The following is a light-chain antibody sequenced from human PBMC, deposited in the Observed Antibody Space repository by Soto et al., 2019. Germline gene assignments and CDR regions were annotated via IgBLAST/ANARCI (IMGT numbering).Light chain of an antibody. J-gene: IGKJ1*01. CDR2: GAS. Sequence: EIMLTQSPYTLSLSPGQRATLSCRARQGVTGNYLAWYQQKPGQAPRLLIYGASSRATGIPDRFSGSGSGTDFTLTISRREPEDVAVYYCQQYCIAHSWTFGQGTKVDI. V-gene: IGKV3-20*01. CDR1: QGVTGNY. CDR3: QQYCIAHSWT.